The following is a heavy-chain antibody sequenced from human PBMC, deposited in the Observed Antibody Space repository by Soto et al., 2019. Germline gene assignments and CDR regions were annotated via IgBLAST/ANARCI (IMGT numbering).Heavy chain of an antibody. CDR3: IGSFPF. V-gene: IGHV3-49*03. CDR2: IRSQPYGGTT. J-gene: IGHJ1*01. Sequence: GGSLRLSCTGSGFPFANFLMSWFRQAPGKGLEWVGFIRSQPYGGTTQYAASVRGRFTISRDDSKGIAYLQMNSLKSEDSGVYYCIGSFPFWGKGTLVNVSS. CDR1: GFPFANFL. D-gene: IGHD3-10*01.